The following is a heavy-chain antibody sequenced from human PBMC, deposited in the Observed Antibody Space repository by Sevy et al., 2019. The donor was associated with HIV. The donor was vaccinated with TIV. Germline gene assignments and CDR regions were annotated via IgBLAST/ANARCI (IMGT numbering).Heavy chain of an antibody. D-gene: IGHD3-3*01. CDR1: GDTFSTYD. CDR2: MSPKSGST. V-gene: IGHV1-8*02. CDR3: VSGGSGDVWNYGYYYYGMDV. Sequence: ASVKVSCKASGDTFSTYDINWVRQAPGQGLEWMGWMSPKSGSTGFAQKFQGRLTMTRDTSINTAYMELSSLRSEDTAVYYCVSGGSGDVWNYGYYYYGMDVWGQGTTVTVS. J-gene: IGHJ6*02.